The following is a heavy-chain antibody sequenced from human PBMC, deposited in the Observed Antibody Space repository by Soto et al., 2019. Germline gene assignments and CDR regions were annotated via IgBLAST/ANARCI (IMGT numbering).Heavy chain of an antibody. CDR1: GFTFSTYT. Sequence: LRLSCAASGFTFSTYTMNWVRQAPGKRLEWVSGIYGDASRTVYADSVRGRFTISRDNSYNRVYLQMNSLSAGDTAVYYCVKDRTPEGLWEFDHWGQGTPVTVSS. J-gene: IGHJ4*02. CDR2: IYGDASRT. V-gene: IGHV3-23*03. D-gene: IGHD3-10*01. CDR3: VKDRTPEGLWEFDH.